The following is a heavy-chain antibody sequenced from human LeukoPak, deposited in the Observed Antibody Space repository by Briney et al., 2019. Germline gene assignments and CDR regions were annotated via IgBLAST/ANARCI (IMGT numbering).Heavy chain of an antibody. CDR2: VYYTGST. CDR1: GDSISGSNYY. V-gene: IGHV4-39*01. J-gene: IGHJ4*02. D-gene: IGHD5-24*01. CDR3: ARHGPPMQRQFYDS. Sequence: SETLSLTCTVSGDSISGSNYYWAWIRQPPGKGLEWIGSVYYTGSTYYMSSLKSRDTISADTSKNLFSLKVNSMTAADTAVYYCARHGPPMQRQFYDSWGQGTLVTVSS.